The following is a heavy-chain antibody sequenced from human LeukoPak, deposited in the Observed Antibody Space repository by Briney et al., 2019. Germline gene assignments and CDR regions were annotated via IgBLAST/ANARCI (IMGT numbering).Heavy chain of an antibody. Sequence: GGSLRLSCAASRFTFSNYAMSWVRQAPGKGLEWVSTVSGSASNTYYADSVKGRITISRDNSKTTLYLQMNSLRADDTAVYYCAKGFQTYGELSFDVWGQGTLVAVSS. CDR2: VSGSASNT. D-gene: IGHD4-17*01. J-gene: IGHJ4*02. CDR1: RFTFSNYA. V-gene: IGHV3-23*01. CDR3: AKGFQTYGELSFDV.